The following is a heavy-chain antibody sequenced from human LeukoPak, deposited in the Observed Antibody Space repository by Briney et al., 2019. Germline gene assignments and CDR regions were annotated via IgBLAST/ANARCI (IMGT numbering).Heavy chain of an antibody. D-gene: IGHD3-16*01. CDR1: GGSISSYY. V-gene: IGHV4-59*12. J-gene: IGHJ4*02. Sequence: SETLSLTCTVSGGSISSYYWSWIRQPPGKGLEWIGYIYHSGSTHYNPSLKSRVTISVDRSKNQFSLELRSVTAADTAVYYCARDPLWGYFDYWGQGTLVTVSS. CDR3: ARDPLWGYFDY. CDR2: IYHSGST.